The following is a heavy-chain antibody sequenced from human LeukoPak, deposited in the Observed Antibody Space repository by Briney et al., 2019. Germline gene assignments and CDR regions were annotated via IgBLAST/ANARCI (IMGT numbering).Heavy chain of an antibody. CDR3: ARDLSITIFGVVISGNWFDP. CDR1: GGSISSGGYY. CDR2: IYYSGST. V-gene: IGHV4-31*03. D-gene: IGHD3-3*01. J-gene: IGHJ5*02. Sequence: SQTLSLTCTVSGGSISSGGYYWSWIRQHPGKGLEWIGYIYYSGSTNYNPSLKSRVTISVDTSKNQFSLKLSSVTAADTAVYYCARDLSITIFGVVISGNWFDPWGQGTLVTVSS.